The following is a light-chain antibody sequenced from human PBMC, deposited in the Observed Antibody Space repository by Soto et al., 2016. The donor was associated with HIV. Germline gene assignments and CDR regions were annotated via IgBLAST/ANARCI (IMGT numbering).Light chain of an antibody. CDR2: QDN. V-gene: IGLV3-1*01. Sequence: SYELTQPPSVSVSPGQTASITCSGNKLGDKYACWYQQKPGQSPVLVIYQDNKRPSGIPERFSGPNSGNTATLTISGTQAMDEADYYCQAWDSGTAVFGGGTKLTVL. CDR1: KLGDKY. J-gene: IGLJ2*01. CDR3: QAWDSGTAV.